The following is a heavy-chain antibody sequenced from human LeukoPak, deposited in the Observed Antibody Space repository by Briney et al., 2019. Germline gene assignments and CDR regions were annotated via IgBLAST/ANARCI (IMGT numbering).Heavy chain of an antibody. CDR2: ISGSGGST. CDR3: AKEKDYGGNSWYYYGMDV. J-gene: IGHJ6*02. D-gene: IGHD4-23*01. Sequence: GGSLRLSCADSGFTFSSYAMSWVRQAPGKGLEWVSAISGSGGSTYYADSVKGRFTISRDNSKNTLYLQMNSLRAEDTAVYYCAKEKDYGGNSWYYYGMDVWGQGTTVTVSS. CDR1: GFTFSSYA. V-gene: IGHV3-23*01.